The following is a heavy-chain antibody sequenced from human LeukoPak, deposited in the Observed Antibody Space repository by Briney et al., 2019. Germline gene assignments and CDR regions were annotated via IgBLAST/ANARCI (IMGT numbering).Heavy chain of an antibody. CDR2: IYYSGST. V-gene: IGHV4-39*01. J-gene: IGHJ4*02. CDR1: GGSISSSSYY. Sequence: SETLSLTCTVSGGSISSSSYYWGWIRQPPGKGLEWIGSIYYSGSTYYNPSLKSRVTISVDTSKNQFSLKLGSVAAADTAVYYCARAASLLGELSVGWGQGTLVTVSS. CDR3: ARAASLLGELSVG. D-gene: IGHD3-16*02.